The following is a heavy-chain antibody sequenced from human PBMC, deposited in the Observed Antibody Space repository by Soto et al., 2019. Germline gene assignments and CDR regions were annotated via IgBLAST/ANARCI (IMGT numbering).Heavy chain of an antibody. CDR3: ARDDSSSWSYYNYVWGSYRPFDY. CDR1: GYTFTSYG. V-gene: IGHV1-18*01. CDR2: ISAYNGNT. Sequence: ASVKVSCKASGYTFTSYGISWVRQAPGQGLEWMGWISAYNGNTNYAQKLQGRVTMTTDTSTSTAYMELRSLRSDDTAVYYCARDDSSSWSYYNYVWGSYRPFDYWGQGTLATVSS. D-gene: IGHD3-16*02. J-gene: IGHJ4*02.